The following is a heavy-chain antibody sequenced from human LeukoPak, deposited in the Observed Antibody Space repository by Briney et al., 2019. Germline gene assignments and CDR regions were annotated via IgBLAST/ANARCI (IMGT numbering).Heavy chain of an antibody. V-gene: IGHV6-1*01. D-gene: IGHD6-6*01. CDR3: TRQRSTSTEYYGLDF. Sequence: SQTLSLTCAVSGDTVSSNTAAWNWIRQSPSRGLEWLGSTYYRSKWTSDYAVSVQNRITIKPDTSTNQSSLQLRSATPEDTAVYYCTRQRSTSTEYYGLDFWGQGTTVTVSS. CDR2: TYYRSKWTS. J-gene: IGHJ6*02. CDR1: GDTVSSNTAA.